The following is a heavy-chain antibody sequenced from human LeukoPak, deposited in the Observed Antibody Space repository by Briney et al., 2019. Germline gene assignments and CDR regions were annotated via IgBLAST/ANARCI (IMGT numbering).Heavy chain of an antibody. D-gene: IGHD6-19*01. CDR3: ATGIAVAGTRDY. J-gene: IGHJ4*02. CDR2: ISAYNGNT. Sequence: ASVKVSCKASGYTFTSYGISWVRQAPGQGLEWMGWISAYNGNTNYGQKLQGRVTMTTDTSTSTAYMELRSLRSDDTAVYYCATGIAVAGTRDYWGQGTLVTVSS. CDR1: GYTFTSYG. V-gene: IGHV1-18*04.